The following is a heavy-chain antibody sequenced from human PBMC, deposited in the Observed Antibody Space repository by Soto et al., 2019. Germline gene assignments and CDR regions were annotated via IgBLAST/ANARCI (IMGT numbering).Heavy chain of an antibody. CDR3: ARGGDDHGDY. CDR1: GFTFSSYW. CDR2: INSDGSST. Sequence: EVQLVESGGGLVQPGGSLRLYCAASGFTFSSYWMHWVRQASGKGLVWVSRINSDGSSTTYVDSVKGRFTISRDSAKNTLYLQMNSLRAEDTALYYCARGGDDHGDYWGQGTLVTVSS. V-gene: IGHV3-74*01. J-gene: IGHJ4*02. D-gene: IGHD2-15*01.